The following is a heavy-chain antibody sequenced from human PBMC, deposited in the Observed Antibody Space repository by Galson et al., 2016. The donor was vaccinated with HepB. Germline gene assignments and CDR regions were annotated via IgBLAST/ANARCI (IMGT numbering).Heavy chain of an antibody. CDR3: ARQLLWFGELPPYYFDY. CDR2: IYYSGST. J-gene: IGHJ4*02. Sequence: SETLSLTCTVSDGSISSNNYYWGWIRQSPGKGLEWLGSIYYSGSTYYNPSLKSRVTISVDTSKNQFSLKLTSVTAADTAVYYCARQLLWFGELPPYYFDYWGQGTLVTVSS. V-gene: IGHV4-39*01. CDR1: DGSISSNNYY. D-gene: IGHD3-10*01.